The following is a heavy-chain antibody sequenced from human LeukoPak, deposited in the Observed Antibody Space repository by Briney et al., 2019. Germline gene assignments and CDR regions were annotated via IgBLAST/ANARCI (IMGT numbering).Heavy chain of an antibody. CDR2: IKQDGSEK. V-gene: IGHV3-7*04. Sequence: PGGSLRLSCAASGFTFSSYWMSWVRQAPGKGLEWVANIKQDGSEKYYVDSVKGRFTISRDNAKNSLYLQMNSLRAEDTAVYYCARDRRYYDILTGYYGAFGIWGQGTMVTVSS. CDR1: GFTFSSYW. J-gene: IGHJ3*02. D-gene: IGHD3-9*01. CDR3: ARDRRYYDILTGYYGAFGI.